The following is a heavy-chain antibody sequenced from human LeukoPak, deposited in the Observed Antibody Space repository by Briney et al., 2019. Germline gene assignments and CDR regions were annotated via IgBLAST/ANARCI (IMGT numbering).Heavy chain of an antibody. Sequence: SSVKVSCKTSGGTFNNSAISWVRQAPGQGLEWLGGIMPLFGTAGYAQKFQGRVTITKDDSTRTVYLELTSLTSDDTAVYYCARDVHGGYGSGWFDPWGQGTLVSVSS. V-gene: IGHV1-69*05. CDR1: GGTFNNSA. CDR3: ARDVHGGYGSGWFDP. J-gene: IGHJ5*02. D-gene: IGHD5-12*01. CDR2: IMPLFGTA.